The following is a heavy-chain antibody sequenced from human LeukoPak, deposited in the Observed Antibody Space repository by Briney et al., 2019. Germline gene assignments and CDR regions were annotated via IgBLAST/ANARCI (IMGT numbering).Heavy chain of an antibody. V-gene: IGHV1-2*02. CDR1: AYTFTDYY. CDR2: INPKNGGT. CDR3: ARDQNYYGSGSHYNVDY. Sequence: GASVKVSCKASAYTFTDYYIHWVRQVPGQGLEWMGWINPKNGGTDYAQNFQGRVTMTRDTSISTAYMELSRLRSDDTAVYYCARDQNYYGSGSHYNVDYWGRGTLVTVSS. D-gene: IGHD3-10*01. J-gene: IGHJ4*02.